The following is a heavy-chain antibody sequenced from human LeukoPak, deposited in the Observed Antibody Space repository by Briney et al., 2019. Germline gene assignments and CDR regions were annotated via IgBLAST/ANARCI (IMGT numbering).Heavy chain of an antibody. V-gene: IGHV3-23*01. Sequence: GRSLRLSCAASGFTFSSYAMHWVRQAPGKGLEWVSVISGGGGSTYYADSVKGRFTISRDNSKNALYLQMNSLRAEDTAVYYCAKEVGRAVAGTYYYCGMDVWGQGTTVTVSS. J-gene: IGHJ6*02. CDR2: ISGGGGST. CDR3: AKEVGRAVAGTYYYCGMDV. D-gene: IGHD6-19*01. CDR1: GFTFSSYA.